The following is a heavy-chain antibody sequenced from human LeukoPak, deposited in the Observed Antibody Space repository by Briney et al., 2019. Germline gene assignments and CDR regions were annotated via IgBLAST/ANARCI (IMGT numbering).Heavy chain of an antibody. CDR2: VTNNGDTT. J-gene: IGHJ6*03. CDR1: GFNFSAYA. D-gene: IGHD3-10*01. CDR3: ARGHPYNYGSNYMDV. V-gene: IGHV3-64*01. Sequence: PGGSLGLSCAASGFNFSAYAMHWVRQAPGKGLEYVSVVTNNGDTTYYANSVKGRFTISRDNSKSTLFLQMDSLRGEDMGVYYCARGHPYNYGSNYMDVWGSGTTVTVS.